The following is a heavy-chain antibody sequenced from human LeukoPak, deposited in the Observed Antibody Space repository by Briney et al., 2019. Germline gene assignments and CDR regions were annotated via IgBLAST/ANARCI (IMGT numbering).Heavy chain of an antibody. J-gene: IGHJ6*02. CDR1: GGSISSSSYY. V-gene: IGHV4-39*07. CDR2: IYYSGST. CDR3: ARDFTLAGVITFGGVEGYGMDV. D-gene: IGHD3-16*01. Sequence: PSETLSLTCTVSGGSISSSSYYWGWIRQPPGKGLEWIGSIYYSGSTYCNPSLKSRVTISVDMSKNQFSLKLSSVTAADTAVYYCARDFTLAGVITFGGVEGYGMDVWGQGTTVTVSS.